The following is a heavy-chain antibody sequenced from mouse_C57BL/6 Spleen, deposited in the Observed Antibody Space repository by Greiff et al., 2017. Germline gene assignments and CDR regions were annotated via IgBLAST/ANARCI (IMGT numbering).Heavy chain of an antibody. CDR3: ARGLTGVYFDY. V-gene: IGHV5-16*01. D-gene: IGHD4-1*01. CDR2: INYDGSST. J-gene: IGHJ2*01. CDR1: GFTFSDYY. Sequence: EVMLVESEGGLVQPGSSMKLSCTASGFTFSDYYMAWVRQVPQKGLEWVANINYDGSSTYYLDSLKSRFIISRDNAKNILYLQMSSLKSEDTATYYCARGLTGVYFDYWGQGTTLTVSS.